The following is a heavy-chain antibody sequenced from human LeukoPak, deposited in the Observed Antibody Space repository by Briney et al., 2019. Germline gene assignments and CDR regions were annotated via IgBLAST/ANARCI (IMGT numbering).Heavy chain of an antibody. J-gene: IGHJ1*01. Sequence: ASVKVSCKASGYTFTGYHMHWVRQAPGQGLEWMGWINPNSGGTNYAQKFQGRVTMTRDTSISTAYMELSRLRSDDTAVYYCARGIYYYDSSGRNEYFQHWGQGTLVTVSS. CDR3: ARGIYYYDSSGRNEYFQH. V-gene: IGHV1-2*02. D-gene: IGHD3-22*01. CDR1: GYTFTGYH. CDR2: INPNSGGT.